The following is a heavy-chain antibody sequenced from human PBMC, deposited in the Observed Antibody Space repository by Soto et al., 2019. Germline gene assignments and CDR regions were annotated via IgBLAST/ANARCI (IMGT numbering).Heavy chain of an antibody. Sequence: QAQLVQSGAEVKKPGASVKVSCKASGYTFTGAYIHWVRQAPGQGLEWMGCINPNSGGTEFAQKFQGRVIVTRDTSITTVYMEVSSLRSDDTGVYYCALDFTTHIYGVDVWGQGTAVTVSS. CDR2: INPNSGGT. CDR1: GYTFTGAY. V-gene: IGHV1-2*02. D-gene: IGHD1-1*01. CDR3: ALDFTTHIYGVDV. J-gene: IGHJ6*02.